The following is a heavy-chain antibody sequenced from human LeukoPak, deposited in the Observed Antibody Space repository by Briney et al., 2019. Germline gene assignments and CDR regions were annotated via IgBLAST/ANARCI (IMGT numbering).Heavy chain of an antibody. Sequence: GGSLRLSCAASGFTISNYWMTWVRQAPGKGLEWVAKIKPDGSVGYYVDSVRGRYIISRDNAGNSLYLQMNSLRVEDTAVYYCTLKLVASAGDHWGQGTLIIVSS. V-gene: IGHV3-7*01. D-gene: IGHD6-13*01. J-gene: IGHJ4*02. CDR3: TLKLVASAGDH. CDR1: GFTISNYW. CDR2: IKPDGSVG.